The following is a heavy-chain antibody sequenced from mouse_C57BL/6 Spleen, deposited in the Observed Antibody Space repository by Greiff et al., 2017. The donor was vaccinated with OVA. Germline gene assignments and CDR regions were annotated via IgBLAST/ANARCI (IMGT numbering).Heavy chain of an antibody. CDR3: VREGNYYGLTGYFDV. Sequence: EVHLVESGGGLVQPKGSLKLSCAASGFTFNTYAMHWVRQAPGKGLEWVARIRSKSSNYATYYADSVKDRFTISRDDSQSMLYLQMNNLKTEDTAMYDCVREGNYYGLTGYFDVWGTGTTVTVSS. D-gene: IGHD1-1*01. V-gene: IGHV10-3*01. CDR1: GFTFNTYA. CDR2: IRSKSSNYAT. J-gene: IGHJ1*03.